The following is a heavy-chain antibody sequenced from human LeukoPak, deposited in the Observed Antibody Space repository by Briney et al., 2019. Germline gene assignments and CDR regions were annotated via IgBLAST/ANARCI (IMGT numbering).Heavy chain of an antibody. J-gene: IGHJ4*02. V-gene: IGHV4-59*02. Sequence: SETLSLTCTVSGGSVTDYYWGWTRQSPGKGLEWIGYIYYTGTSYNPSLKSRVTISADTSKNQFSLKLISVTAADTAVYYCASRKLGNDYWGQGTLVTVSS. CDR2: IYYTGT. CDR3: ASRKLGNDY. D-gene: IGHD7-27*01. CDR1: GGSVTDYY.